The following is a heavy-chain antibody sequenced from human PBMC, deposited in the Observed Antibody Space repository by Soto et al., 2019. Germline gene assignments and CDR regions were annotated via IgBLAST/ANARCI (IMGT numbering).Heavy chain of an antibody. CDR2: ISSSSSTI. V-gene: IGHV3-48*02. CDR1: GFTFSSYS. CDR3: ARTLGGYDYCDYRHWYFDL. J-gene: IGHJ2*01. Sequence: EVQLVESGGGLVQPGGSLRLSCAASGFTFSSYSMNWVRQAPGKGLEWVSYISSSSSTIYYADSVKGRFTISRDNAKNSLYLQMNSLRDEDTAVYYCARTLGGYDYCDYRHWYFDLWGRGTLVTVSS. D-gene: IGHD4-17*01.